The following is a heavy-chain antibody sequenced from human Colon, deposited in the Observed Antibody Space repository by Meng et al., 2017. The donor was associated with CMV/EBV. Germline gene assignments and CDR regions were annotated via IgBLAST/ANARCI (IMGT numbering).Heavy chain of an antibody. Sequence: GESLKISCRASGFTFSDYEMNWVRQAPGKGLEWVSYTSTRGSTIYYADSVKGRFTISRDNAKNSLYLEMNSLRAEDTAVYYCARLTSRSPNYDYWGQGTLVTVSS. CDR2: TSTRGSTI. V-gene: IGHV3-48*03. CDR3: ARLTSRSPNYDY. CDR1: GFTFSDYE. D-gene: IGHD4/OR15-4a*01. J-gene: IGHJ4*02.